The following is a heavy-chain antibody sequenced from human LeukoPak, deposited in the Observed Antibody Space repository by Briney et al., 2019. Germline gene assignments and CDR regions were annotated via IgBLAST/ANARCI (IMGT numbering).Heavy chain of an antibody. V-gene: IGHV3-15*01. D-gene: IGHD3-10*01. Sequence: PGGSLRLSCEASGFSFTNTWMSWARQAPGKGLEWVGRVKSKADDGTTDYAAPVQGRFTISRDNSKNTLSLQMNSLKTEDTAVYYCATEGGSGSYYGDDAFDMWGQGAMVTVSS. CDR1: GFSFTNTW. CDR3: ATEGGSGSYYGDDAFDM. CDR2: VKSKADDGTT. J-gene: IGHJ3*02.